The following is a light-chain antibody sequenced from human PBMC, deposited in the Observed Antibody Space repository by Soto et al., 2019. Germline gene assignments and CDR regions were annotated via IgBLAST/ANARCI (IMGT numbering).Light chain of an antibody. J-gene: IGKJ1*01. CDR3: QQYGSSPPRT. CDR2: GAS. Sequence: EIVLTHSPATLSLSPCEGAALSSSASQSVSNDFLAWYQQKPGQAPRLLIYGASTRATDVPDRFSGSGSGADFTLTISRLEPEDFAVYYCQQYGSSPPRTFGQGTKVDIK. V-gene: IGKV3-20*01. CDR1: QSVSNDF.